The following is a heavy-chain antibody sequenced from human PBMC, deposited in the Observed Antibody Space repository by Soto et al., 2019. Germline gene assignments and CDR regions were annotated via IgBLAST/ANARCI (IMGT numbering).Heavy chain of an antibody. CDR1: GGSVSSGSYY. CDR3: ARGHTYYYDSSGPNWFDP. J-gene: IGHJ5*02. Sequence: SETLSLTCTVSGGSVSSGSYYWSWIRQPPGKGLEWIGYIYYSGSTNYNPSLKSRVTISVDTSKNQFSLKLSSVTAADTAVYYCARGHTYYYDSSGPNWFDPWGQGTLVTVSS. CDR2: IYYSGST. V-gene: IGHV4-61*01. D-gene: IGHD3-22*01.